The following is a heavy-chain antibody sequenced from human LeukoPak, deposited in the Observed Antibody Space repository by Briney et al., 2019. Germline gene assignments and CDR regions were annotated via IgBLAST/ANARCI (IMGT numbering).Heavy chain of an antibody. CDR1: GYTFTDYY. CDR2: IYPDSGGK. CDR3: ARGRSDYYLDS. Sequence: ASLTVSCKASGYTFTDYYMHWVRQAPGHGLEWMSWIYPDSGGKNYAQKFQGRVTMTRDTSISTAYMELSRMRSDDTGVYYCARGRSDYYLDSWGQGTLVTVSS. V-gene: IGHV1-2*02. D-gene: IGHD3-10*01. J-gene: IGHJ4*02.